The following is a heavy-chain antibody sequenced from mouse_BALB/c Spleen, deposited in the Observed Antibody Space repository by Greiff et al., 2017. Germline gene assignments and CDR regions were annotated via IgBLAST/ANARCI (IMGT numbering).Heavy chain of an antibody. J-gene: IGHJ4*01. Sequence: EVKLVESGGGLVQPGGSRKLSCAASGFTFSSFGMHWVRQAPEKGLEWVAYISSGSSTIYYADTLKGRFTISRDNPKNTLFLQMTSLRSEDTAMYYCARDTGYDEYYAMDYWGQGTSVTVSS. D-gene: IGHD2-2*01. V-gene: IGHV5-17*02. CDR2: ISSGSSTI. CDR1: GFTFSSFG. CDR3: ARDTGYDEYYAMDY.